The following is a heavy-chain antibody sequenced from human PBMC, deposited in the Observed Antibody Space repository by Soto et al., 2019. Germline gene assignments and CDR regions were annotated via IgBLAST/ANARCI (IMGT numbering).Heavy chain of an antibody. CDR2: ISYTGRT. CDR1: GDSITSGGYF. Sequence: QVQLQESGPGLVKPSQTLSLTCTVSGDSITSGGYFWSWIRQLPGEDMEWIGSISYTGRTYYNPSLKTRLTISMDASNNRFSLKLTSATAADTAVYYCGRAVCTDEICSFPAWFDPWGRGTLVTVSS. D-gene: IGHD2-8*01. V-gene: IGHV4-31*03. CDR3: GRAVCTDEICSFPAWFDP. J-gene: IGHJ5*02.